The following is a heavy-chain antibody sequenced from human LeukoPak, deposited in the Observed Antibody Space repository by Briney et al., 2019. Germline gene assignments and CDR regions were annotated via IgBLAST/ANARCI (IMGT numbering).Heavy chain of an antibody. CDR3: ATESFDILTGYSYFDY. V-gene: IGHV1-69*06. J-gene: IGHJ4*02. Sequence: SVKVSCKASGGTFSSYAISWVRQAPGQGLEWMGGIIPIFGTANYAQKFQGRVTMTEDTSTDTAYMELSSLRSEDTAVYYCATESFDILTGYSYFDYWGQGTLVTVSS. D-gene: IGHD3-9*01. CDR1: GGTFSSYA. CDR2: IIPIFGTA.